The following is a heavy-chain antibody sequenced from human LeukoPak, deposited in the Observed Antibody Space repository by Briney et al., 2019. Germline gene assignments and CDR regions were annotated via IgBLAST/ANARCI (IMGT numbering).Heavy chain of an antibody. Sequence: GGSLRLSCAASGFTFSSYAMSWVRQAPGRGLEWVSAISGSGGSTYYADSVKGRFTISRDNTKSTLYLQMNSLRAEDTAVYYCAKDLLMDTAMRPWGQGTLVTVSS. CDR3: AKDLLMDTAMRP. CDR1: GFTFSSYA. D-gene: IGHD5-18*01. J-gene: IGHJ5*02. CDR2: ISGSGGST. V-gene: IGHV3-23*01.